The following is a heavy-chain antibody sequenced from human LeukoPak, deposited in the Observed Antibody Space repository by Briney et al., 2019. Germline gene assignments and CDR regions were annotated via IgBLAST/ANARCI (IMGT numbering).Heavy chain of an antibody. J-gene: IGHJ4*02. Sequence: PSETLSLTCTVSGGSISSSSYYWGWIRQPPGKGLEWIGSLYYSGSTNYNPSLKSRVTISVDTSKNQFSLKLSSVTAADTALYYCAGGGHTAMVTPHDYGGRETLVTVSS. D-gene: IGHD5-18*01. V-gene: IGHV4-39*07. CDR3: AGGGHTAMVTPHDY. CDR2: LYYSGST. CDR1: GGSISSSSYY.